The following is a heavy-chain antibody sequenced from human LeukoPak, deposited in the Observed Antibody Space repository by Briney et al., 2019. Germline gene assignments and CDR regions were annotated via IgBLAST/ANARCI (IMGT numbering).Heavy chain of an antibody. D-gene: IGHD6-6*01. CDR3: ARHERGSSDWFDP. J-gene: IGHJ5*02. CDR1: GGSISSSTYY. V-gene: IGHV4-39*01. CDR2: IYYSGNA. Sequence: SETLSLTCTVSGGSISSSTYYWGWIRHPPGKGLEWIGSIYYSGNAYYNPSLKSRITMSVDTSKNQFSLRVSSVTAADTALYYCARHERGSSDWFDPWGQGTLVTVSS.